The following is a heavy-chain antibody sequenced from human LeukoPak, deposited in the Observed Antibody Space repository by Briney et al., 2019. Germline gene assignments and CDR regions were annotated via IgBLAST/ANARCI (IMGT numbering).Heavy chain of an antibody. Sequence: PGRSLRLSCAASGFTFSSYGMHWVRQAPGKGLEWVAVISYDGSNQYYADSVKGRFTISRDNSKNTLYLQMNSLRAEDTAVYYCAKDTSMPLNYWGQRTLVTVSS. D-gene: IGHD2/OR15-2a*01. CDR3: AKDTSMPLNY. CDR2: ISYDGSNQ. V-gene: IGHV3-30*18. J-gene: IGHJ4*02. CDR1: GFTFSSYG.